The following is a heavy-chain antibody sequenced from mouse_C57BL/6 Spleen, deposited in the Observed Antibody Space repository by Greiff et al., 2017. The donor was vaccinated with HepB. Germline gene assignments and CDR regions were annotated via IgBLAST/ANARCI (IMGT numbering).Heavy chain of an antibody. Sequence: QVQLKESGAELARPGASVKLSCKASGYTFTSYGISWVKQRTGQGLEWIGEIYPRSGNTYYNEKFKGKATLTADKSSSTAYMELRSLTSEDSAVYFCARGVYGSSSYYFDYWGQGTTLTVSS. D-gene: IGHD1-1*01. CDR1: GYTFTSYG. J-gene: IGHJ2*01. CDR2: IYPRSGNT. V-gene: IGHV1-81*01. CDR3: ARGVYGSSSYYFDY.